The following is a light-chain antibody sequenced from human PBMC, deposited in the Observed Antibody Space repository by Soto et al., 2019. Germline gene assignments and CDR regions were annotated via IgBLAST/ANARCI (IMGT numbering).Light chain of an antibody. CDR2: WAS. CDR1: QSVLYSSNNKNY. J-gene: IGKJ1*01. Sequence: DIVMTQSPDSLAVSLGERATINCKSSQSVLYSSNNKNYLAWYQQKPGQPPKLLIYWASTRESGVPDRFSGSGSRTYFTLTISSLQDEDVAVYYCQQYYSAPWTFGQGTKVEIK. V-gene: IGKV4-1*01. CDR3: QQYYSAPWT.